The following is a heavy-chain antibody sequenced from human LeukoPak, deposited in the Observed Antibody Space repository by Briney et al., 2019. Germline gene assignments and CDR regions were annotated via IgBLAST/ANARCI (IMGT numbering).Heavy chain of an antibody. CDR1: GGSTSSGGYY. V-gene: IGHV4-31*03. Sequence: SQTLSLTCTVSGGSTSSGGYYWSWIRQHPGKGLEWIGYIYYSGSTYYNPSLKSRVTISVDTSKNQFSLKLSSVTAADTAVYYCARDRLGIADYWGQGTLVTVSS. J-gene: IGHJ4*02. D-gene: IGHD7-27*01. CDR3: ARDRLGIADY. CDR2: IYYSGST.